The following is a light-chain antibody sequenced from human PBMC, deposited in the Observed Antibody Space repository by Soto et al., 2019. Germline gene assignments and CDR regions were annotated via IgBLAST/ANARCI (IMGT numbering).Light chain of an antibody. CDR2: EGS. CDR3: CSYTSSSSLV. Sequence: QSALTQPASVSGSPGQSITISCTGTSRDVGTYNLVSWYQHHPGKAPKLIIYEGSNRPSGVSNRFSASKTGNTASLTISGLQPEDEADYYCCSYTSSSSLVFGGGTKLTVL. CDR1: SRDVGTYNL. V-gene: IGLV2-14*02. J-gene: IGLJ2*01.